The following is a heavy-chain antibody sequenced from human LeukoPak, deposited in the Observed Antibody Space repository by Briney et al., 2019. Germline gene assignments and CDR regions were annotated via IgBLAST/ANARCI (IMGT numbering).Heavy chain of an antibody. CDR2: IYSGGGT. Sequence: AGGSLRLSCAASGFTVSSDYMSWVRQAPGKGLEWVSVIYSGGGTYYADSVKGRFTISRDKSKNTVYLQMNSLRFEDTAMYYCARNWFDPWGQGTLVTVSS. J-gene: IGHJ5*02. CDR1: GFTVSSDY. V-gene: IGHV3-53*05. CDR3: ARNWFDP.